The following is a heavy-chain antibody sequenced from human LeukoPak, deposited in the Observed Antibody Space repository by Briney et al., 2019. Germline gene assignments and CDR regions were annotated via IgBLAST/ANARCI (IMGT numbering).Heavy chain of an antibody. CDR2: IYHSGST. CDR3: ARAKIVVVISHYGSFDP. V-gene: IGHV4-38-2*02. Sequence: SETLSLTCTVSGYSISSGYYWGWIRQPPGKGLEWIGSIYHSGSTYYNPSLKSRVTISVDTSKNQFSLKLSSVTAADTAVYYCARAKIVVVISHYGSFDPWGQGTLVTVSS. J-gene: IGHJ5*02. D-gene: IGHD3-22*01. CDR1: GYSISSGYY.